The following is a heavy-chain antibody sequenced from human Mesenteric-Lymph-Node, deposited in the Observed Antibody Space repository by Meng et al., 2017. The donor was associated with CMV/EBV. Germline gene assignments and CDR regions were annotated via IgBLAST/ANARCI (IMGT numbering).Heavy chain of an antibody. V-gene: IGHV1-69*10. CDR3: ARALGLSSSSPEGY. D-gene: IGHD6-6*01. Sequence: SVKVSCKASGGTLSSYAISWVRQAPGQGLEWMGGIIPILGIANYAQKFQGRVTITADKSTSTAYMELSSLRSEDTAVYYCARALGLSSSSPEGYWGQGTLVTVSS. CDR1: GGTLSSYA. J-gene: IGHJ4*02. CDR2: IIPILGIA.